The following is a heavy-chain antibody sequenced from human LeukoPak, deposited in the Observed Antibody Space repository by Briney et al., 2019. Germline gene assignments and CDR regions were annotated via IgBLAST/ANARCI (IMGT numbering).Heavy chain of an antibody. J-gene: IGHJ4*02. CDR2: INHSGST. Sequence: PSETLSLTCTVSGGSISGYYWSWIRQPPGKGLEWIGEINHSGSTNYNPSLKSRVTISVDTSKNQFSLKLSSVTAADTAVYYCASALVPHYFDYWGQGTLVTVSS. V-gene: IGHV4-34*01. CDR3: ASALVPHYFDY. CDR1: GGSISGYY. D-gene: IGHD6-13*01.